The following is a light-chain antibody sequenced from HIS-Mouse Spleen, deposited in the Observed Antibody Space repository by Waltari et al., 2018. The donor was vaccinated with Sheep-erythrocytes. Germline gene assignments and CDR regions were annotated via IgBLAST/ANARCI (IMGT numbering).Light chain of an antibody. Sequence: QSALTQPASVSGCPGQPITIHCTATSCDVGSDNLVSVDQPRPGKAPKLRSYEGSKWTSEVSSRFAGSQSGNTASLTISRLQAEDEADYYCCSYAGSSTPWVFGGGTKLTVL. V-gene: IGLV2-23*01. CDR3: CSYAGSSTPWV. J-gene: IGLJ3*02. CDR2: EGS. CDR1: SCDVGSDNL.